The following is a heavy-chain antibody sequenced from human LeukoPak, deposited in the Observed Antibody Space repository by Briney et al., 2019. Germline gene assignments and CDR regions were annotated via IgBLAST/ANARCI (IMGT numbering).Heavy chain of an antibody. J-gene: IGHJ4*02. CDR3: AKLGAVADY. Sequence: ASVKISCKVSGYTFTDYYMHWVQQAPGKGLEWVGLVDPEDGETIYAEKLQGGVSITADTPTDTAYLELSKQRDGYTAVCYFAKLGAVADYWGQGTLVTVSS. CDR2: VDPEDGET. V-gene: IGHV1-69-2*01. D-gene: IGHD6-19*01. CDR1: GYTFTDYY.